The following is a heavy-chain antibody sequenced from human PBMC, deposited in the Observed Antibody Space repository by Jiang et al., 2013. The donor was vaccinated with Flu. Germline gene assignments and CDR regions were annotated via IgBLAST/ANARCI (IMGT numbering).Heavy chain of an antibody. CDR2: INHSGST. J-gene: IGHJ5*02. Sequence: LLKPSETLSLTCAVYGGSFSGYYWSWIRQPPGKGLEWIGEINHSGSTNYNPSLKSRVTISVDTSKNQFSLKLSSVTAADTAVYYCARGPGFGERENWFDPWGQGTLVTVSS. D-gene: IGHD3-10*01. CDR3: ARGPGFGERENWFDP. V-gene: IGHV4-34*01. CDR1: GGSFSGYY.